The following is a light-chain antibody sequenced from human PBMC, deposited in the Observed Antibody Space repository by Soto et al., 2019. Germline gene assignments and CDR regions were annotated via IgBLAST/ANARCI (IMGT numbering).Light chain of an antibody. J-gene: IGLJ3*02. V-gene: IGLV2-14*01. CDR1: SSDVGGYHY. CDR3: NSFTRSNTWV. Sequence: ALTQPASVSGSPGQSITISCTGTSSDVGGYHYVSWYQQHPGKAPKLMIYEVSNRPSGVSNRFSGSKSGNTASLTISGLQAEDEADYFCNSFTRSNTWVFGGGTKLTVL. CDR2: EVS.